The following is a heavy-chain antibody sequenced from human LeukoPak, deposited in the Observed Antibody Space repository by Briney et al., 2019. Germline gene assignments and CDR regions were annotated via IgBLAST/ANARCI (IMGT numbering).Heavy chain of an antibody. Sequence: SQTLSLTCVISGDSVSSSSAAWNWIRQSPVRGLGWLGKTYYRSKWYTDYALSVKSRISINSDTSKNQFSLQLNSLTPDDTAVYYCARDLEVAVSATKYGMDVWGQGTTVTVS. CDR1: GDSVSSSSAA. J-gene: IGHJ6*02. D-gene: IGHD6-19*01. CDR3: ARDLEVAVSATKYGMDV. V-gene: IGHV6-1*01. CDR2: TYYRSKWYT.